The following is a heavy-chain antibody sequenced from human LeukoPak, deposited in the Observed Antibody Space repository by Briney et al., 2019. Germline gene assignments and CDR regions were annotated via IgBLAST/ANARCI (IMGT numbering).Heavy chain of an antibody. CDR1: GFNFNKYD. CDR3: AKGGGLDD. D-gene: IGHD5-12*01. CDR2: ITGKSDKT. V-gene: IGHV3-23*01. Sequence: GGSLRLSCAASGFNFNKYDMTWARQAPGKGLEWVSTITGKSDKTYYTDSVKGRFVTSRDNSKDTLYLQMNSLRAEDTALYYCAKGGGLDDLGQGALVTVSS. J-gene: IGHJ4*02.